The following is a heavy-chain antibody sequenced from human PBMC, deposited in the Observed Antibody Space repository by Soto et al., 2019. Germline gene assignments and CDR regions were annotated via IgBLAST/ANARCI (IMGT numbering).Heavy chain of an antibody. Sequence: SVKVSCKTSGFTFSKSSVQWMRQARGQSLEWIGWIVVGSDKTKYSQNFQDRVTITRDTSASTAYMELRSLRSDDTAVYYCSYDLDAFDIWGQGTMVTVSS. CDR1: GFTFSKSS. CDR3: SYDLDAFDI. V-gene: IGHV1-58*01. J-gene: IGHJ3*02. CDR2: IVVGSDKT. D-gene: IGHD3-22*01.